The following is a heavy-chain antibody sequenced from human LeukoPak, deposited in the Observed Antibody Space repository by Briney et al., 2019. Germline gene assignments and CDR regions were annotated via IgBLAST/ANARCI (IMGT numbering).Heavy chain of an antibody. CDR3: ATSSNAPGNH. CDR1: GFTFNSYW. Sequence: GGSLRLSCAASGFTFNSYWMSWVRQAPGKGLEWVANIKEDGSAQYYVDSVKGRFTVSRDNAQNSLNLQMNNLRAEDTAVYYCATSSNAPGNHWGQGTLVTVSS. V-gene: IGHV3-7*01. CDR2: IKEDGSAQ. J-gene: IGHJ5*02. D-gene: IGHD2-2*01.